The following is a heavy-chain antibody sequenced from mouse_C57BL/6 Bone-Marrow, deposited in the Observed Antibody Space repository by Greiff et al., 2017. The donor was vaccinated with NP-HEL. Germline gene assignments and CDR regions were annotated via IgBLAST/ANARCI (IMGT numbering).Heavy chain of an antibody. V-gene: IGHV5-12*01. CDR3: ARRLWGYAMDY. CDR1: GFTFSDYY. D-gene: IGHD1-1*02. Sequence: EVKLVESGGGLVQPGGSLKLSCAASGFTFSDYYMYWVRQTPEKRLEWVAYISNGGGSTYYPDTVKGRFTISRDNAKNTLYLQMSRLKSEDTAMYYCARRLWGYAMDYWGQGTSVTVSS. J-gene: IGHJ4*01. CDR2: ISNGGGST.